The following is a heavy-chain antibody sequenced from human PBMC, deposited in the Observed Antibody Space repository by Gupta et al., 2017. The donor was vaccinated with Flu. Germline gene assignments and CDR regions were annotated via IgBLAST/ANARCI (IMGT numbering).Heavy chain of an antibody. CDR1: GYSFTRHW. V-gene: IGHV5-51*03. CDR2: IWPGDSDT. Sequence: EVQLVQSGAELKTPGESLKISCKGSGYSFTRHWIGWVRQMPGKGLEWMGIIWPGDSDTRYSPSFQGQVSIAADKAISTAYLEWSSLKASYTAVYYCARGIVVVPDAMLEDMDVWGQGTTVTV. D-gene: IGHD2-2*01. CDR3: ARGIVVVPDAMLEDMDV. J-gene: IGHJ6*02.